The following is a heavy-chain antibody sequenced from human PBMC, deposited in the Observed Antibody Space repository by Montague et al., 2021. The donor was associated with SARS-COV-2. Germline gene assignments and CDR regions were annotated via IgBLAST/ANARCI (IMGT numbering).Heavy chain of an antibody. CDR3: ARDVRYYDFWSGRAQTSPDY. D-gene: IGHD3-3*01. V-gene: IGHV4-38-2*02. CDR2: IYHSGST. CDR1: GYSISSGYY. J-gene: IGHJ4*02. Sequence: SETLSLTCTVSGYSISSGYYWGWIRQPPGKGLEWIGSIYHSGSTYYNPXLKSRVTISVDTSKNQFSLKLSSVTAADTAVYYCARDVRYYDFWSGRAQTSPDYWGQGTLVTVSS.